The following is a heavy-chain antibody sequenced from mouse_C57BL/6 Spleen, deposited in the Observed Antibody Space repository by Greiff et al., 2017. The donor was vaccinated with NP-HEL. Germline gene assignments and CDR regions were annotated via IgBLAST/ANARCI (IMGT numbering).Heavy chain of an antibody. CDR2: IYPGDGDT. V-gene: IGHV1-82*01. J-gene: IGHJ3*01. CDR3: ARGGYDYPFAY. Sequence: VQLQQSGPELVKPGASVKISCKASGYAFSSSWMNWVKQRPGKGLEWIGRIYPGDGDTNYNGKFKGKATLTADKSSSTAYMQRSSLTSGDSAVYFCARGGYDYPFAYWGQGNLVTVSA. CDR1: GYAFSSSW. D-gene: IGHD2-4*01.